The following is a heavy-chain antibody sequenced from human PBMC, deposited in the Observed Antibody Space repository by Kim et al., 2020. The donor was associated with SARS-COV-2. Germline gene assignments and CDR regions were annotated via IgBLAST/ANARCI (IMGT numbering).Heavy chain of an antibody. J-gene: IGHJ4*02. V-gene: IGHV4-61*01. D-gene: IGHD6-19*01. CDR1: GGSVSSGSYY. CDR2: IYYSGST. CDR3: ARGIQWLVQGDYFDY. Sequence: SETLSLTCTVSGGSVSSGSYYWSWIRQPPGKGLEWIGYIYYSGSTKYNPSLKSRVTISVDTSKNQFSLKLSSVTAADTAVYYCARGIQWLVQGDYFDYWGQGTLVTVSS.